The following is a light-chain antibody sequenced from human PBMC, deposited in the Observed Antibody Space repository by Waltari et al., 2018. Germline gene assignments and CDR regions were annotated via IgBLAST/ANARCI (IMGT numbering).Light chain of an antibody. Sequence: QSALTQPASVSGFPGQSITISCTGTSGDVGGYRYVSWYQEHPGKAPKLMIYDVSNRPSGVSKCFSGSKSGNTASLTISGLQAEDEADYYCSSYTTSNTLVFGGGTKLTVL. CDR1: SGDVGGYRY. CDR3: SSYTTSNTLV. V-gene: IGLV2-14*03. J-gene: IGLJ3*02. CDR2: DVS.